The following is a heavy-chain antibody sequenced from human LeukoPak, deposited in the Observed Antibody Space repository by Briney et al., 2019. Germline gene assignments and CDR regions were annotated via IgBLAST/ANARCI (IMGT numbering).Heavy chain of an antibody. Sequence: GGSLRLSCAASGFTFSSYAMNWVRQAPGKGLEWVSAISVSGARTYYADSVKGRFTISRDNSKNTLDLQMNSLTAEDAAVYYCAKERGGVASRTPPIDYWGQGTLVTVSS. V-gene: IGHV3-23*01. D-gene: IGHD2-2*01. CDR3: AKERGGVASRTPPIDY. CDR1: GFTFSSYA. CDR2: ISVSGART. J-gene: IGHJ4*02.